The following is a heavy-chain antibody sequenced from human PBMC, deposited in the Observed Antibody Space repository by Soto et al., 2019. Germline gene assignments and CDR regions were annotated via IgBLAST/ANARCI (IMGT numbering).Heavy chain of an antibody. CDR2: ISYDGSNK. Sequence: QVQLVESGGGVVHPGSSLRLSCAASGLTFNSYAMHWVRQAPGKGLEWVALISYDGSNKFYRDSVKGRFTISRDNSKTAVYLQINSLRPEDTALYYCATDGDENWILEDGSYYYGMAVWGRGTTVIVSS. CDR1: GLTFNSYA. V-gene: IGHV3-30*03. D-gene: IGHD3-10*01. J-gene: IGHJ6*02. CDR3: ATDGDENWILEDGSYYYGMAV.